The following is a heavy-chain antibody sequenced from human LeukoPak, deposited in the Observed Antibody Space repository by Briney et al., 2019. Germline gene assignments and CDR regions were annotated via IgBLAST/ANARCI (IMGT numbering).Heavy chain of an antibody. D-gene: IGHD3-10*01. J-gene: IGHJ4*02. CDR1: GYTFTSYC. V-gene: IGHV1-46*01. CDR2: INPSGGST. Sequence: ASVKVSCKASGYTFTSYCMHWVRQAPGQGLEWMGIINPSGGSTSYAQKFQGRVTMTRDMSTSTVYMELSSLRSEDTAVYYCARGPPKGFGEQDWGQGTLVTVSS. CDR3: ARGPPKGFGEQD.